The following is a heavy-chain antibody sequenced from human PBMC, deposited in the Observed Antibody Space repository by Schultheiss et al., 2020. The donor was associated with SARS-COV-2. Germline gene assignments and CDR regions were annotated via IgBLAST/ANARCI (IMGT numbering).Heavy chain of an antibody. CDR3: ARDDSSSWGSEYYYYGMDV. V-gene: IGHV3-7*03. D-gene: IGHD6-13*01. J-gene: IGHJ6*02. Sequence: GESLKISCAASGFTFSSYWMSWVRQAPGKGLEWVANIKQDGSEKYYVDSVKGRFTISRDNSKNTLYLQMNSLRAEDTAVYYCARDDSSSWGSEYYYYGMDVWGQGNTVTVSS. CDR1: GFTFSSYW. CDR2: IKQDGSEK.